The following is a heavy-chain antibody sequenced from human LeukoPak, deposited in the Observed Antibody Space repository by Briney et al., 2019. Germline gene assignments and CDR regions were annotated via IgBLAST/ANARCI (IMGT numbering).Heavy chain of an antibody. J-gene: IGHJ4*02. CDR1: GLVFSNYG. CDR3: ARDRSYGSGSYLY. Sequence: GGSLRLSCTGSGLVFSNYGIHWVRQAPGKGLEWVAVICYVGTNKYYADSVKGRFTISRDNSKNTLYLQMNSLRAEDTAVYYCARDRSYGSGSYLYWGQGTLVTVSS. CDR2: ICYVGTNK. V-gene: IGHV3-30*07. D-gene: IGHD3-10*01.